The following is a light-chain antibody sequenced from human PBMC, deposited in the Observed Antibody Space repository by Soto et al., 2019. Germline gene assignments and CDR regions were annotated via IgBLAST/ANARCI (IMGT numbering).Light chain of an antibody. CDR1: QSISSW. V-gene: IGKV1-5*01. CDR3: QQYNSYSPRT. CDR2: DAS. Sequence: DIQMTQSPSTLSASVGDRVTITCRASQSISSWLAWYQQKPGKAPKLLIYDASSLESGVPSRFSGSGSGTEFTLTISSLQPYDFATYYCQQYNSYSPRTFGQGTEVEIK. J-gene: IGKJ1*01.